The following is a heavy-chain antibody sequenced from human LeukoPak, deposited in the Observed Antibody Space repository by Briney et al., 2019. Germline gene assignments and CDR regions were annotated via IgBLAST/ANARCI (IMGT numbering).Heavy chain of an antibody. V-gene: IGHV3-23*01. J-gene: IGHJ4*02. CDR3: AKDIVVVTAILFDY. Sequence: GGSLRHSCAASGFTFNSYAMSWVPQAPGKRLEWVSAISGSGGSTYYADSVKGRFTISRDNSNNTLYLQMNSLRAEDTAVYYCAKDIVVVTAILFDYWGQGTLVTVSS. CDR1: GFTFNSYA. CDR2: ISGSGGST. D-gene: IGHD2-21*02.